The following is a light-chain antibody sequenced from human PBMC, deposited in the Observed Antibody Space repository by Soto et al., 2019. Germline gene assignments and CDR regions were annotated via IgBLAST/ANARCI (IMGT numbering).Light chain of an antibody. V-gene: IGLV2-14*01. CDR2: EVS. CDR3: CSYTTSNTDV. Sequence: QSVLTQPASVSGSPGQSITISCTGTSSDISIYNYVSWYQQHPGKAPKLIIYEVSNRPSGISNRFSGAKSGNTASLTISGLQVEDEADYYCCSYTTSNTDVFGTGTKVTVL. J-gene: IGLJ1*01. CDR1: SSDISIYNY.